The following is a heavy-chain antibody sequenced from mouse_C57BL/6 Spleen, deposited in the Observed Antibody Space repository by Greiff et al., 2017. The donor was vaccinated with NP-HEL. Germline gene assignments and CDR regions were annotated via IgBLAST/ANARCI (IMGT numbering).Heavy chain of an antibody. CDR2: ISYDGSN. Sequence: EVKLQESGPGLVKPSQSLSLTCSVTGYSITSGYYWNWIRQFPGNKLEWMGYISYDGSNNYNPSLKNRITITRDTSKNQFFLKLNYVTTEDTATYYCAREENYYGSSSYFDYWGQGTTLTVSS. J-gene: IGHJ2*01. V-gene: IGHV3-6*01. CDR3: AREENYYGSSSYFDY. D-gene: IGHD1-1*01. CDR1: GYSITSGYY.